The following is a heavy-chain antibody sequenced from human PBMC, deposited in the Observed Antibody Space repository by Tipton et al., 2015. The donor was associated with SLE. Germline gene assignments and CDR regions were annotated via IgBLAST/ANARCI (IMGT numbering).Heavy chain of an antibody. V-gene: IGHV3-21*01. J-gene: IGHJ4*02. CDR3: ASVGIVSSLLPDY. Sequence: GSLRLSCATSGFTFSYYTMHWVRQAPGKGLEWVSSISSSSSIIFYADSVRGRFTVSRDNPKNSLYLQMNSLRAEDTATYYCASVGIVSSLLPDYWGQGTLVTVTP. CDR2: ISSSSSII. D-gene: IGHD1-26*01. CDR1: GFTFSYYT.